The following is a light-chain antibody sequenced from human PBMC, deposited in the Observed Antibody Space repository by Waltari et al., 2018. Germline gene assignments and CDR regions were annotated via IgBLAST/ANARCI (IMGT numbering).Light chain of an antibody. J-gene: IGLJ3*02. V-gene: IGLV2-8*01. CDR1: SSDVGDYNY. CDR3: SSSAGSNWV. Sequence: QSALTQPPSASGSPGQSVTISCTGTSSDVGDYNYVSWYQQHPGKAPKLMIYEVSKRPSGVPDRVSGSKSGNTASLTVSGLQAEDEADYYCSSSAGSNWVFGGGTKLTVL. CDR2: EVS.